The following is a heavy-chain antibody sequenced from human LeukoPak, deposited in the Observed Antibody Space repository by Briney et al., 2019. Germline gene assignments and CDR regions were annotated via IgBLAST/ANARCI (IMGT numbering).Heavy chain of an antibody. CDR1: GFTFSDHY. Sequence: GGSLRLSCAASGFTFSDHYMSWIRQAPGKGLEWVSYISSSSSFTNYADSVKGRFTISRDNAKTSLYLQMDSLRAEDTAVYYCARDRYSSSWFDIWGQGTKVTVSS. D-gene: IGHD6-13*01. J-gene: IGHJ3*02. CDR2: ISSSSSFT. CDR3: ARDRYSSSWFDI. V-gene: IGHV3-11*05.